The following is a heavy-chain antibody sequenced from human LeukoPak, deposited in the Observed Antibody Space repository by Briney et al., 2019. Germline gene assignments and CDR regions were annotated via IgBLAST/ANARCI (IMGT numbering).Heavy chain of an antibody. CDR1: GFTFIRYA. D-gene: IGHD3-3*01. CDR3: AKEKTYDFWSGFYPFDY. Sequence: GGSLRLSCADSGFTFIRYAMSWVRQAPGKGLEWVSGISDSGGSTYYADSVKGRFTISRDNSKKTLYLQMNSLRAEGTAVYYCAKEKTYDFWSGFYPFDYWGQGTLVTVSS. V-gene: IGHV3-23*01. J-gene: IGHJ4*02. CDR2: ISDSGGST.